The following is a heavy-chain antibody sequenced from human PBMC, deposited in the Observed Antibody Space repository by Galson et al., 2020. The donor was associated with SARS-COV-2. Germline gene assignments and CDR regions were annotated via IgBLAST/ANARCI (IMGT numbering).Heavy chain of an antibody. Sequence: SETLALTCAVSGTSISTGSYSWSLIRQPRGKGLEWSVYISHSGGTYYNPSLKSRVTISGDRSKNQFSLRLSLVTAADTAVDYCARLHYGEYAPEAFDIWGPGTRVTVAS. CDR3: ARLHYGEYAPEAFDI. V-gene: IGHV4-30-2*01. J-gene: IGHJ3*02. CDR2: ISHSGGT. D-gene: IGHD4-17*01. CDR1: GTSISTGSYS.